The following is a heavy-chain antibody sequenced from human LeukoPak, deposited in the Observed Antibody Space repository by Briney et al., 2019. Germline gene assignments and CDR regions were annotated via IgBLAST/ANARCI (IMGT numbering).Heavy chain of an antibody. Sequence: GGSLKLSCAASGFTFSGSAMHWVRQASGKGLEWVGRTRSKANSYATAYAASVKGRFTASRDDSKNTAYLQMNSLKTEDTAVYYCTKRLCSGGSCYFDYWGQGTLVTVSS. CDR1: GFTFSGSA. V-gene: IGHV3-73*01. J-gene: IGHJ4*02. CDR3: TKRLCSGGSCYFDY. CDR2: TRSKANSYAT. D-gene: IGHD2-15*01.